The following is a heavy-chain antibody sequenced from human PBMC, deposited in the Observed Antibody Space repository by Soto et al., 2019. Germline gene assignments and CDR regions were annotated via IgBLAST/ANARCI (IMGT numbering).Heavy chain of an antibody. CDR3: ARLEDYYFYGMDV. D-gene: IGHD2-15*01. Sequence: SETLSITSTVSGGSISSYYWSCIRQPPGKGLEWIGYIYYSGSTNYNPSLKSRVTISVDTSKNQFSLKLSSVTAADTAVYYCARLEDYYFYGMDVWGQGTTVT. J-gene: IGHJ6*02. CDR1: GGSISSYY. V-gene: IGHV4-59*08. CDR2: IYYSGST.